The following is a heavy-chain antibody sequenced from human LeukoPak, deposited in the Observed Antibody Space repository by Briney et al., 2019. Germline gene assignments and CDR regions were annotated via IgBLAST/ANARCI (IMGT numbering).Heavy chain of an antibody. V-gene: IGHV1-69*13. CDR2: IIPIFGTA. J-gene: IGHJ4*02. CDR1: GGTFSSYA. Sequence: ASVKVSCKASGGTFSSYAISWVRQAPGQGLEWMGGIIPIFGTANYAQKFQGRVTITADESTSTAYMELSSLRSEDTAVYYCARGRTDIVVVPAAPGGVYFDYWGQGTLVTVSS. D-gene: IGHD2-2*01. CDR3: ARGRTDIVVVPAAPGGVYFDY.